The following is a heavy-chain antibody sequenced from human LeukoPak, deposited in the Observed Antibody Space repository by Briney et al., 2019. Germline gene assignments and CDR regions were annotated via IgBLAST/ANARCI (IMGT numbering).Heavy chain of an antibody. J-gene: IGHJ4*02. CDR1: GFSFSDNS. CDR2: ISPSSSYI. V-gene: IGHV3-21*01. Sequence: GGSLRLSCAASGFSFSDNSMTWVRQAPGKGLEWVSSISPSSSYIFYSDSLKGRFTISRDNAKNSLYLQMNSLRVEDTAVYHCVRHRTASDYWGLGALVTVSS. D-gene: IGHD3-16*02. CDR3: VRHRTASDY.